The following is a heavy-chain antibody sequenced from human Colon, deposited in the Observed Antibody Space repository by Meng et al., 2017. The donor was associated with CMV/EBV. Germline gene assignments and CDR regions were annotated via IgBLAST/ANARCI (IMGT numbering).Heavy chain of an antibody. CDR3: ARDPGSSSFDY. J-gene: IGHJ4*02. V-gene: IGHV3-7*01. Sequence: SCAASGFTFHSYWMTWVRQAPGKGPEFVANINQDGSTRNYLGSVKGRFTISRDNAKASLYLQMNSLRPEDTAVYYCARDPGSSSFDYWGQGTLVTVSS. CDR1: GFTFHSYW. CDR2: INQDGSTR. D-gene: IGHD6-13*01.